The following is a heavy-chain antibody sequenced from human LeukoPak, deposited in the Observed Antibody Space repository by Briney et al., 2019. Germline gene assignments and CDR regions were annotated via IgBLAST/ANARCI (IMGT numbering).Heavy chain of an antibody. CDR1: GGSFSGYY. J-gene: IGHJ5*02. V-gene: IGHV4-34*01. CDR2: INHSGST. D-gene: IGHD3-10*01. Sequence: SETLSLTCAVYGGSFSGYYWSWIRQPPGKGLEWIGEINHSGSTNYNPSLKSRVTISVDTSKNQFSLKLSSVTAADAAVYYCARGHGSGSPGCWFDPWGQGTLVTVSS. CDR3: ARGHGSGSPGCWFDP.